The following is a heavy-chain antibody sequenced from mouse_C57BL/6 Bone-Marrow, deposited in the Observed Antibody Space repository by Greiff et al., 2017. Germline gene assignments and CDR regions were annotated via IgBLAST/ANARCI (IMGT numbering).Heavy chain of an antibody. CDR1: GYAFSSYW. CDR3: ARGDGSSYDYFDY. J-gene: IGHJ2*01. V-gene: IGHV1-80*01. D-gene: IGHD1-1*01. Sequence: VKLMESGAELVKPGASVKISCKASGYAFSSYWMNWVKQRPGTGLEWIGQIYPGDGDTNYNGKFKGKATLTADKSSSTAYMQLSSLTSEDSAVYFCARGDGSSYDYFDYWGQGTTLTVSS. CDR2: IYPGDGDT.